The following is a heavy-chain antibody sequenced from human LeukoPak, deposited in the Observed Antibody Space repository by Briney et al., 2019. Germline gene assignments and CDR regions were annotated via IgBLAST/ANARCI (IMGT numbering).Heavy chain of an antibody. J-gene: IGHJ5*02. CDR2: IYYSGSI. Sequence: PSETLSLTCTVSGGSINSDRYFWGWIRQPPGKGLEWIGSIYYSGSIYYSPSLKSRVTTSVDTSKNQFSLKLSSVTAADTAVYYCARWAAAGTKWFDPWGQGTLVTVSS. CDR1: GGSINSDRYF. CDR3: ARWAAAGTKWFDP. D-gene: IGHD6-13*01. V-gene: IGHV4-39*07.